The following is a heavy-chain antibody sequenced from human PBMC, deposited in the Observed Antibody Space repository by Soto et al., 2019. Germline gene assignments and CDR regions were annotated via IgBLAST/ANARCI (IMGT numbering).Heavy chain of an antibody. CDR2: IYYSGST. D-gene: IGHD3-3*01. V-gene: IGHV4-31*03. J-gene: IGHJ6*02. CDR1: GGSISSGGYY. Sequence: SETLSLTCTVSGGSISSGGYYWSWIRQHPGKGLEWIGYIYYSGSTYYNPSLKSRVTISVDTSKNLFSLKMTSASATDTAVYFWAKREDSSRFGGLDIWGQGTAVTVSS. CDR3: AKREDSSRFGGLDI.